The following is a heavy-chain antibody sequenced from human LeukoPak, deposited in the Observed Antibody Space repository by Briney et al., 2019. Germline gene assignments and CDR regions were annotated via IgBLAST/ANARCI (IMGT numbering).Heavy chain of an antibody. Sequence: PGTLSLPCTVSGDSFGSSFWSGLRRPPGRGLGGIGYIYYSGSTNYNPSLKSRVTISVDTSKNQFSLKLSSVTAADTAVYYCAREVADYYDSSGYYRSFDYWGQGTLVTVSS. CDR2: IYYSGST. V-gene: IGHV4-59*13. D-gene: IGHD3-22*01. CDR3: AREVADYYDSSGYYRSFDY. CDR1: GDSFGSSF. J-gene: IGHJ4*02.